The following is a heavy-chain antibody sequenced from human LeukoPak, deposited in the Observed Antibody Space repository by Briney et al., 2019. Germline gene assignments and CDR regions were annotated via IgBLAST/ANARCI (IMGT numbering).Heavy chain of an antibody. CDR3: ARGGYSYGMPYYFDY. CDR2: MNPNSGNT. V-gene: IGHV1-8*01. J-gene: IGHJ4*02. D-gene: IGHD5-18*01. CDR1: GYTFTSYD. Sequence: GASVKVSCKASGYTFTSYDINWVRQATGQGLEWMGWMNPNSGNTGYAQKFQGRVTMTRDTSISTAYMELSRLRSDDTAVYYCARGGYSYGMPYYFDYWGQGTLVTVSS.